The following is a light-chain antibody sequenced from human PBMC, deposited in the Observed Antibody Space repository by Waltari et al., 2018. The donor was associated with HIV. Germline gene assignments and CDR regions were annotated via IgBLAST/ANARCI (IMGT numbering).Light chain of an antibody. Sequence: QSVVTQPPSVSGAPGQRVTISRTGRSSTIGAGSDVHWYQQLPGTAPNLLIYGNSNRPSGVPDRFSGSKSGTSASLAITGLQAEDEADYYCQSYDSSLSGSDVVFGGGTELTVL. V-gene: IGLV1-40*01. CDR3: QSYDSSLSGSDVV. J-gene: IGLJ2*01. CDR1: SSTIGAGSD. CDR2: GNS.